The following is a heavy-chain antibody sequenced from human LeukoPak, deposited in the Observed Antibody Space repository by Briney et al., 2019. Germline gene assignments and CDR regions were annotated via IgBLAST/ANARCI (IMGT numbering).Heavy chain of an antibody. J-gene: IGHJ6*03. CDR1: GFTVSSNY. CDR2: IYSGGST. V-gene: IGHV3-53*01. D-gene: IGHD2-2*01. CDR3: ARDHSTSNYMDV. Sequence: PGGSLRLSCAASGFTVSSNYMSWVRQAPGKGLEWVSVIYSGGSTYYADSVKGRFTISRDNSRNTLYLQMNSLRAEDTAVYYCARDHSTSNYMDVWGKGTTVTVSS.